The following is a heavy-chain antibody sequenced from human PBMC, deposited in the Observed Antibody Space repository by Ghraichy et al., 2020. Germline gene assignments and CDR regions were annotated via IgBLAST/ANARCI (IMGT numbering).Heavy chain of an antibody. CDR3: AKDEGRWQESGFFDS. V-gene: IGHV4-59*01. CDR2: ISNFGTI. D-gene: IGHD5-12*01. CDR1: GGSISHFF. Sequence: SQTLSLTCSVSGGSISHFFWIWIRQSPRKGLEYIGYISNFGTIKYNPSLKDRVTLSMDTSKNQFSLKLASVTDADTALYYCAKDEGRWQESGFFDSWGQGRLVIVSS. J-gene: IGHJ4*02.